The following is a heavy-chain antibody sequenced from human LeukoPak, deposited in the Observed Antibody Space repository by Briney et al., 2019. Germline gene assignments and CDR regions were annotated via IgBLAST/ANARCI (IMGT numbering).Heavy chain of an antibody. Sequence: GGSLRLSCTASGFSFSGHWMHWARRLPGKGLVWVSRISPTGSTTSYADSVKGRFAVSRDNAKNTLYLQVNNLRAEDTAVYYCARGPNSNWSGLDFWGQGTLLTVSS. J-gene: IGHJ4*02. V-gene: IGHV3-74*01. CDR3: ARGPNSNWSGLDF. D-gene: IGHD6-6*01. CDR1: GFSFSGHW. CDR2: ISPTGSTT.